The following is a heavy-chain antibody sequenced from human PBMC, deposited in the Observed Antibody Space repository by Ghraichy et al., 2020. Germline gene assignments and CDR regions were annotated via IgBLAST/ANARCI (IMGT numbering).Heavy chain of an antibody. CDR3: ARVSSGYRIEYYFDY. CDR2: INWNGGST. CDR1: GFTFDDYG. D-gene: IGHD3-22*01. Sequence: GGSLRLSCAASGFTFDDYGMSWVRQAPGKGLEWVSGINWNGGSTGYADSVKGRFTISRDNAKNSLYLQMNSLRAEDTALYYCARVSSGYRIEYYFDYWGQGTLVTVSS. J-gene: IGHJ4*02. V-gene: IGHV3-20*04.